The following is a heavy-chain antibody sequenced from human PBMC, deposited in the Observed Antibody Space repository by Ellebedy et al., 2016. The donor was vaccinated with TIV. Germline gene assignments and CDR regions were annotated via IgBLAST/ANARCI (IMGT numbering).Heavy chain of an antibody. J-gene: IGHJ4*02. CDR3: ARDGLTTAPLFDY. D-gene: IGHD4-11*01. CDR2: IAYDESKK. Sequence: GESLKISXAASGFTFSTYAMHWVRQAPGKGLEWVAVIAYDESKKYYGESVKGRFTISRDNSKNTLSLQMNSLTTDDTATYYCARDGLTTAPLFDYWGQGALVTVSS. CDR1: GFTFSTYA. V-gene: IGHV3-30-3*01.